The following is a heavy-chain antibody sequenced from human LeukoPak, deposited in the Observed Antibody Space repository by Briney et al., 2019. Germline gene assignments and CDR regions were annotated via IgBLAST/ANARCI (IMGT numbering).Heavy chain of an antibody. CDR3: AKDYSSNWFDS. CDR1: GLTFSNYG. Sequence: GGSLRLSCAASGLTFSNYGMHWVRQAPGKGLEWVAFIRYDGSDKYYADSVKGRFTISRDKSKSTLYLYMNSLRAEDTAVYYCAKDYSSNWFDSWGQGILLTVSS. D-gene: IGHD5-18*01. CDR2: IRYDGSDK. J-gene: IGHJ5*01. V-gene: IGHV3-30*02.